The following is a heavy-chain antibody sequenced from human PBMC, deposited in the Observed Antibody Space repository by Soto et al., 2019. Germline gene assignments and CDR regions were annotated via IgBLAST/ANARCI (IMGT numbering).Heavy chain of an antibody. Sequence: GGSLRLSCAASGFTFSSYAMSWVRQAPGKGLEWVSAISGSGGSTYYADSVKGRFTISRDNSKNTLYLQMNSLRAEDTAVYYCAKSYDFWSGYYTQTSAGFDYWGQGTLVTVSS. CDR3: AKSYDFWSGYYTQTSAGFDY. J-gene: IGHJ4*02. CDR1: GFTFSSYA. V-gene: IGHV3-23*01. CDR2: ISGSGGST. D-gene: IGHD3-3*01.